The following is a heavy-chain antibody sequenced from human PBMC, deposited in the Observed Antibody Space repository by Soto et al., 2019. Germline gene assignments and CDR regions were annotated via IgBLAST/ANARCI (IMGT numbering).Heavy chain of an antibody. V-gene: IGHV1-69*13. J-gene: IGHJ6*01. D-gene: IGHD2-8*01. CDR3: ARYCPPSDIVRMLFFFCDGEYRVGQEVPTRGSSETVYEGM. CDR1: GGTFSSYA. CDR2: IIPIFGTA. Sequence: PVRVSCKTSGGTFSSYAISWVRQAPGQGLEWMGGIIPIFGTANYAQKFQGRVTITADESTSTAYMELSSLRSEDTAVYYCARYCPPSDIVRMLFFFCDGEYRVGQEVPTRGSSETVYEGM.